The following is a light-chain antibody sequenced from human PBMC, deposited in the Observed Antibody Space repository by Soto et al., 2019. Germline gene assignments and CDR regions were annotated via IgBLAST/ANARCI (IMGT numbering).Light chain of an antibody. CDR2: RNK. Sequence: QSALTQPPSASGTPGQGVTISCSGSTSNIGSNYVYWYQQLPGTAPKHLIYRNKRRPSGIPDRFSGSKSGTSASLAISGLRSDDEADDFCATWDDSLNGFYVVGTGTNVNVL. CDR3: ATWDDSLNGFYV. CDR1: TSNIGSNY. J-gene: IGLJ1*01. V-gene: IGLV1-47*01.